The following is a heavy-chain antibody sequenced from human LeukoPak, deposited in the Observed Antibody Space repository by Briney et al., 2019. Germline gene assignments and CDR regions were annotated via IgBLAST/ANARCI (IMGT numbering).Heavy chain of an antibody. J-gene: IGHJ4*02. V-gene: IGHV3-7*05. D-gene: IGHD6-19*01. CDR2: IKEDGGDK. CDR3: ATWSSGWQFDS. CDR1: GFTLSKSW. Sequence: GGSLRLSCAASGFTLSKSWMTWVRQAPGKGLQWVAHIKEDGGDKYYVDSVEGRFTISRDNGKTSVYLQMNSLSAEDTAVYYCATWSSGWQFDSWGQGTLVSVSS.